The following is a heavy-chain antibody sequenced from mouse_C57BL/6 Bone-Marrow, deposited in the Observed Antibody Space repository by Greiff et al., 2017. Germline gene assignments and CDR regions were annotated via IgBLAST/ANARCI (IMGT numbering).Heavy chain of an antibody. D-gene: IGHD1-1*01. CDR3: ARSPYYYGSSWYFDV. CDR2: IYPGSDST. CDR1: GYTFTSYW. J-gene: IGHJ1*03. V-gene: IGHV1-55*01. Sequence: VKLVESGAELVKPGASVKMSCKASGYTFTSYWITWVKQRPGQGLEWIGDIYPGSDSTNYNEKFKSKATLTVDTSSSTAYMQLSSLTSEDSAVYYCARSPYYYGSSWYFDVWGTGTTVTVSS.